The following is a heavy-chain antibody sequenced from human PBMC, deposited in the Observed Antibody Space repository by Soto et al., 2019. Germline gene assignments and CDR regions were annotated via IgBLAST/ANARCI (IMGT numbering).Heavy chain of an antibody. Sequence: PSATLSLTCTVSGGSISSSGSYWGWVRQPPGKGLEWIVSFYYTGGTYSTYYNPSLKSRVTISVDTPKRQFSLKLSSVTAADTAVYYCASVREPGIAAAGPLGYLCQGTLVTVSS. D-gene: IGHD6-13*01. V-gene: IGHV4-39*07. J-gene: IGHJ4*02. CDR1: GGSISSSGSY. CDR3: ASVREPGIAAAGPLGY. CDR2: FYYTGGT.